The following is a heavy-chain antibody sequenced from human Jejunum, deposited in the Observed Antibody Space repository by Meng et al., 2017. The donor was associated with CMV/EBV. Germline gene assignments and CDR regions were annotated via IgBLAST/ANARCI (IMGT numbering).Heavy chain of an antibody. CDR2: ISGDGSGI. J-gene: IGHJ4*02. V-gene: IGHV3-74*01. Sequence: CAASGFHFSSCWLHWVRQAPGKGLVWLSRISGDGSGINYADSVEGRLTISRDNAKNTLYLQINSHRADDTAVYYCARGSTGYGNFDYWGQGTLVTVSS. CDR1: GFHFSSCW. D-gene: IGHD5-12*01. CDR3: ARGSTGYGNFDY.